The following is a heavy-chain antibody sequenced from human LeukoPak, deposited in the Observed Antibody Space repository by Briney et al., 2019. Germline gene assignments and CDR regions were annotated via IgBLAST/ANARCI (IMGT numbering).Heavy chain of an antibody. Sequence: ASVKVSCKASGYTFTSYDINWVRQATGQGLEWMGWMNPNSGNTGYAQKFQGRVTMTRNTSISTAYMELGSLRSEDTAVYYCARDGGYSPFPEYHQYYFDYWGQGTLVTVSS. CDR3: ARDGGYSPFPEYHQYYFDY. CDR2: MNPNSGNT. J-gene: IGHJ4*02. CDR1: GYTFTSYD. V-gene: IGHV1-8*01. D-gene: IGHD5-18*01.